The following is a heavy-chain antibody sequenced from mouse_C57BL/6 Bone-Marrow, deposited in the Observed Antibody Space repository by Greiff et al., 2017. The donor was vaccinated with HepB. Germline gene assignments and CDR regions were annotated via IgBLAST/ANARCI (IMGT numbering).Heavy chain of an antibody. Sequence: LVAPSQSLSITCTVSGLSLTSYGVAWVRQPPGKGLEWRGVIWGGGSTSYNSALMSRLSISKDNSKSQVFLKMNSLQTDDTAMYYCAKDSSGFAYWGQGTLVTVSA. V-gene: IGHV2-9*01. CDR3: AKDSSGFAY. CDR2: IWGGGST. D-gene: IGHD3-2*02. J-gene: IGHJ3*01. CDR1: GLSLTSYG.